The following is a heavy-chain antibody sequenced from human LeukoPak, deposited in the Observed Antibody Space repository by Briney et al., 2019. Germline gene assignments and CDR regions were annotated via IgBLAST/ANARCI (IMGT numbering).Heavy chain of an antibody. V-gene: IGHV1-2*06. J-gene: IGHJ4*02. CDR3: ARGPYTSRYFWREY. Sequence: GASVKVSCKASGYTFTGYYMHWVRQAPGQGLEWTGRINPNSGGTNYAQKFQGRVTMTRDTSIDTAYMEVTGLTSDDTAVYYCARGPYTSRYFWREYWGQGTLVTVSS. D-gene: IGHD6-13*01. CDR1: GYTFTGYY. CDR2: INPNSGGT.